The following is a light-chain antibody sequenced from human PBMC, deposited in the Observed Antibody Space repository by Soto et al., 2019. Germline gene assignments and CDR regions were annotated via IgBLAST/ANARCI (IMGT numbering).Light chain of an antibody. CDR2: ASS. J-gene: IGLJ1*01. CDR3: SSYTSGSTLYV. CDR1: SSDVGSYNY. Sequence: QSALTQPASVSGSPGQSITISCTVTSSDVGSYNYVSWYQHHPGKAPRLMIYASSNRPSGVSHRFSGSRSGNTASLTISGLQAEDEADYYCSSYTSGSTLYVFGTGTKVTVL. V-gene: IGLV2-14*01.